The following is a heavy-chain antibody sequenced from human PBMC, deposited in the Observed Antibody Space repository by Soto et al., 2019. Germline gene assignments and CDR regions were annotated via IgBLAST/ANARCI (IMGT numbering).Heavy chain of an antibody. J-gene: IGHJ5*02. CDR1: GFTLSSYE. CDR3: ARGDSSSWYSSNWFDP. V-gene: IGHV3-48*03. Sequence: SLRLSCAASGFTLSSYEMNWVRQAPGKGLEWVSYISSSGSNIYYADSVKGRFTISRDNAKNSLYLQMNSLRAEDTAVYYCARGDSSSWYSSNWFDPWGQGTLVTVSS. CDR2: ISSSGSNI. D-gene: IGHD6-13*01.